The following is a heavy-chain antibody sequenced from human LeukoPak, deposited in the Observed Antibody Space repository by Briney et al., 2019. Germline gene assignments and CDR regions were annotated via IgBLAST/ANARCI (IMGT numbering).Heavy chain of an antibody. J-gene: IGHJ4*02. V-gene: IGHV4-4*07. D-gene: IGHD5-12*01. CDR1: GGSIISYD. Sequence: KPSETLSLTCTVSGGSIISYDWSWIRQPAGKGLEWIGRIYTSGSTNYNPSLKSRVTMSVDTSKNQFSLKLSSVTAADTAVYHCARVGGGGYDLGFDYWGQGTLVTVSS. CDR3: ARVGGGGYDLGFDY. CDR2: IYTSGST.